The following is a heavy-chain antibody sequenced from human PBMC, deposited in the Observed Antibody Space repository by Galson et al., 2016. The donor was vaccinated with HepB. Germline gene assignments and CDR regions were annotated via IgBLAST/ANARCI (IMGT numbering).Heavy chain of an antibody. CDR3: ARRWDAFDL. Sequence: SLRLSCAASGFTFSTHAMSWVRQAPGKGLEWLSYISSSGTTIYYADSVKGRFTISRDNAKNSLYLQMNSLRADDTALYYSARRWDAFDLWGQGTMVTVSS. CDR1: GFTFSTHA. CDR2: ISSSGTTI. J-gene: IGHJ3*01. V-gene: IGHV3-11*01. D-gene: IGHD2-15*01.